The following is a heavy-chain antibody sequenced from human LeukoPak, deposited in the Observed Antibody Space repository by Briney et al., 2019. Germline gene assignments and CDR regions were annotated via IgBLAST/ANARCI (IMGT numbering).Heavy chain of an antibody. V-gene: IGHV3-21*01. CDR3: ARDLGGSYYDDWYFDL. J-gene: IGHJ2*01. CDR2: ISSSSSYI. D-gene: IGHD1-26*01. Sequence: PGGSLRLSCAASGFTFSSYSMNWVRQAPGKGLEWVSSISSSSSYIYYADSVKGRFTISRDNAKNSLYLQMNSLRAEDTAVYYCARDLGGSYYDDWYFDLWGRGTLVTVSS. CDR1: GFTFSSYS.